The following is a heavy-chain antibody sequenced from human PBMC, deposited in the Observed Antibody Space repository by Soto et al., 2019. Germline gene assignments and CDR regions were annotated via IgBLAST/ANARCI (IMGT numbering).Heavy chain of an antibody. CDR3: AGDLMGGGRGGGGGDYYYYGMDV. D-gene: IGHD2-8*01. CDR2: IIPIFGTA. J-gene: IGHJ6*02. Sequence: QVQLVQSGAEVKKPGSSVKVSCKASGGTFSSYAISWVRQAPGQGLEWMGGIIPIFGTANYAQKFQGRVTITPDKSPGKAYWGRSSRRVGETAVYYCAGDLMGGGRGGGGGDYYYYGMDVWGQGTTVTVSS. CDR1: GGTFSSYA. V-gene: IGHV1-69*06.